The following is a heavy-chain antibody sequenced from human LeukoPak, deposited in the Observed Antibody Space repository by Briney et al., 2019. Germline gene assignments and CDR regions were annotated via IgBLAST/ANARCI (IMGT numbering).Heavy chain of an antibody. Sequence: PGGSLRLSCAASGFTFSSYSMNWVRQAPGKGLEWVAVISYDGSNKYYADSVKGRFTISRDNSKNTLYLQMNSLRAEDTAVYYCAKAGAVVVVAAKYFDYWGQGTLVTVSS. CDR2: ISYDGSNK. V-gene: IGHV3-30*18. CDR3: AKAGAVVVVAAKYFDY. CDR1: GFTFSSYS. D-gene: IGHD2-15*01. J-gene: IGHJ4*02.